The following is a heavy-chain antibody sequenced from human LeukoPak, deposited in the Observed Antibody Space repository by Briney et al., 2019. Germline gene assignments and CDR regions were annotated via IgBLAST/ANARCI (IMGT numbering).Heavy chain of an antibody. CDR2: IIPILCIA. CDR1: GGTFSSYT. V-gene: IGHV1-69*04. CDR3: ARDLEVPVSVNWGATTAGLDY. D-gene: IGHD1-26*01. Sequence: SVKVSCKASGGTFSSYTISWVRQAPGQGLEWMGRIIPILCIANYPQKFQGRVTITADKSTSTAYMELSSLRSEDTAVYYCARDLEVPVSVNWGATTAGLDYWGQGTPVTVSS. J-gene: IGHJ4*02.